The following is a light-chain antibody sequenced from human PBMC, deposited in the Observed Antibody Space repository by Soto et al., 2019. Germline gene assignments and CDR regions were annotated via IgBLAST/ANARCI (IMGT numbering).Light chain of an antibody. V-gene: IGKV3-20*01. CDR2: GAS. CDR3: QHYSNSPRK. CDR1: QSVSSRY. Sequence: EIVLTQSSGTLSLSPGERATISCRASQSVSSRYLAWYQQKPGQAPRLLIYGASSRATGIPDRFSGSGSVTDFTLTISILECKDFAVYYCQHYSNSPRKFGEVTNVEIK. J-gene: IGKJ1*01.